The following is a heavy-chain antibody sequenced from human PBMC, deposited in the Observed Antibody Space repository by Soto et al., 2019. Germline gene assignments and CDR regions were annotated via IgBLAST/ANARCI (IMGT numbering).Heavy chain of an antibody. J-gene: IGHJ5*02. V-gene: IGHV4-59*01. CDR3: ARVIVPAASGWFDP. Sequence: SETLSLTCTVSGGSISSYYWSWIRQPPGKGLEWIGYIYYSGSTNYNPSLKSRVIISVDTSKNQFSLKLSSVTAADTAVYYCARVIVPAASGWFDPWGQGTLVTVSS. CDR1: GGSISSYY. D-gene: IGHD2-2*01. CDR2: IYYSGST.